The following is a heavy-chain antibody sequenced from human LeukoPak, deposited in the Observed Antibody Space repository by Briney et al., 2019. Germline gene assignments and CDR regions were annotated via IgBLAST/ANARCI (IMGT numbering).Heavy chain of an antibody. D-gene: IGHD3-10*01. V-gene: IGHV1-18*04. CDR3: ARYGSGSSYYYYYYMDV. CDR1: GYTFTGYY. Sequence: ASVKVSCKASGYTFTGYYMHWVRQAPGQGLEWMGWISAYNGNTNYAQKLQGRVTMTTDTSTSTAYMELRSLRSDDTAVYYCARYGSGSSYYYYYYMDVWGKGTTVTVSS. CDR2: ISAYNGNT. J-gene: IGHJ6*03.